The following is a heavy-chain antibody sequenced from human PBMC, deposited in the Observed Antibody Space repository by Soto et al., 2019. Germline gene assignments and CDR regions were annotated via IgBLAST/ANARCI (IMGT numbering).Heavy chain of an antibody. V-gene: IGHV3-23*01. CDR3: AKGRAAPLSLSPSSQAIKNLLVGQCFDS. D-gene: IGHD2-8*02. J-gene: IGHJ4*02. CDR1: GFAFHTHA. Sequence: EVQLLESGGGLVQPGGSLRLSCAASGFAFHTHALSWVRQAPGKGLEWVSGISASGVTTYYADSVKGRFTISRDNSKDPVTLQMNSLRGEDTAFYFCAKGRAAPLSLSPSSQAIKNLLVGQCFDSWGQGTLVTVSS. CDR2: ISASGVTT.